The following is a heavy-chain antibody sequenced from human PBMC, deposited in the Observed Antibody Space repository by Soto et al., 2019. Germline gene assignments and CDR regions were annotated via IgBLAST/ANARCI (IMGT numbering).Heavy chain of an antibody. CDR1: GGTFSTYA. J-gene: IGHJ4*02. CDR2: IIPMFGTA. D-gene: IGHD5-18*01. CDR3: ASGIQLWLRRINNGYSG. V-gene: IGHV1-69*12. Sequence: QVQLVQSGAEVKKPESSVYVSCKAPGGTFSTYAISWVRQAPGQGLEWMGGIIPMFGTANYAQRFQDRVTITADESTNIVYMELSSLRSEDTAVYFCASGIQLWLRRINNGYSGWGQGTLVTVSS.